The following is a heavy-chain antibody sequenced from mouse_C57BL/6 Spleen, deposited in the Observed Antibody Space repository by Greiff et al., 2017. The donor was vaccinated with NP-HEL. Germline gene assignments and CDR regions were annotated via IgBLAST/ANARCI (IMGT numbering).Heavy chain of an antibody. J-gene: IGHJ4*01. D-gene: IGHD2-4*01. CDR3: ARPIYYDYDEDYYAMDY. CDR1: GYTFTSYG. V-gene: IGHV1-81*01. Sequence: QVQLQQSGAELARPGASVKLSCKASGYTFTSYGISWVKQRTGQGLEWIGEIYPRSGNTYYNEKFKGKATLTADKSSSTAYMELRSLTSEDSAVYFCARPIYYDYDEDYYAMDYRGQGTSVTVSS. CDR2: IYPRSGNT.